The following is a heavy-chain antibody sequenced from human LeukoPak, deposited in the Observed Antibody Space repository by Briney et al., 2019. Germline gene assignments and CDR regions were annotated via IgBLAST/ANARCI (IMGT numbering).Heavy chain of an antibody. CDR3: ARFSVSGVVTGPVDY. Sequence: SETLSLTCTVSGYSISSGYYWGWIRQPPGKRLDWIGSIYQGGATYYNPSLKSRVSISVDTSKNQFSLRLYSVTAADTAVYYCARFSVSGVVTGPVDYWGQGTLVTVSS. J-gene: IGHJ4*02. CDR2: IYQGGAT. V-gene: IGHV4-38-2*02. CDR1: GYSISSGYY. D-gene: IGHD3-3*01.